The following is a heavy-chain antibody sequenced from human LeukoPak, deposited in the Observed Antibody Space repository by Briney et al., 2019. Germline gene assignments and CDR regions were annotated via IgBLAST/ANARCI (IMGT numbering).Heavy chain of an antibody. CDR3: ASLIGELNWFDP. Sequence: ASVKVSCKASGGTFSSYAISWVRQAPGQGLEWMGGIIPIFGTANYAQKFQGRVTITADESTSTAYMELSSLRSEDTAVYYCASLIGELNWFDPWGQGTLVTVSS. V-gene: IGHV1-69*13. CDR2: IIPIFGTA. CDR1: GGTFSSYA. J-gene: IGHJ5*02. D-gene: IGHD3-10*01.